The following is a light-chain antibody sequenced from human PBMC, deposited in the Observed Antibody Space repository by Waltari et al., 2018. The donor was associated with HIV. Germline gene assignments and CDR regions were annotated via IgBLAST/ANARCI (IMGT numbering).Light chain of an antibody. Sequence: SYELTQPPSVSVSPGQPDRITCSEDPLPPQYHHWYQQKPGQAPVLVIYKDSERPSGIPERFSGSSSGTTVTLTISGVQAEDEADYYCQSADSSGTYVFGTGTKVTVL. J-gene: IGLJ1*01. CDR3: QSADSSGTYV. CDR1: PLPPQY. V-gene: IGLV3-25*03. CDR2: KDS.